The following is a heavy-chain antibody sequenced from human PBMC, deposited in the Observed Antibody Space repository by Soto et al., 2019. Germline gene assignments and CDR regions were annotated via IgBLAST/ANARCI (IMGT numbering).Heavy chain of an antibody. Sequence: LRLSCAASGFTFSSYEMNWVRQAPGKGLEWVSYISSSGSTIYYADSVKGRFTISRDNAKNSLYLQMNSLRAEDTAVYYCARAKTYYYDSSGYSYYYGMDVWGQGTTVTVSS. J-gene: IGHJ6*02. CDR3: ARAKTYYYDSSGYSYYYGMDV. D-gene: IGHD3-22*01. CDR2: ISSSGSTI. CDR1: GFTFSSYE. V-gene: IGHV3-48*03.